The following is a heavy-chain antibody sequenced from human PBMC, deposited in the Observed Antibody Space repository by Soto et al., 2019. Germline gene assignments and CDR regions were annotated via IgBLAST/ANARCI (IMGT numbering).Heavy chain of an antibody. CDR1: GYAFTTCG. CDR2: ISAHNGNT. V-gene: IGHV1-18*01. J-gene: IGHJ6*02. D-gene: IGHD1-1*01. CDR3: ARDRLRYNWNDFPYYYYGMDV. Sequence: QVHLVQSGAEVKKPGASVKVSCKGSGYAFTTCGITWVRQAPGQGLEWMGWISAHNGNTNYAQKLQGRVTVTRDTSTSTAYMELRSLRSDDTAVYYCARDRLRYNWNDFPYYYYGMDVWGQGTTVTVSS.